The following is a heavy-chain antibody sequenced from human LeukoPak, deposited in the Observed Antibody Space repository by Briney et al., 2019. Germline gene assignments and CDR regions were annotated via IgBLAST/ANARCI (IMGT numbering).Heavy chain of an antibody. CDR1: GYTFTCYA. Sequence: GASVKVSCKASGYTFTCYAMHWVRQAPGQRLEWMGWINAGNGNTKYSQKFQGRVTITRDTSASIAYMELSSLRSEDTAVYYCASMAVAATPYNWFDPWGQGTLVTVSS. CDR2: INAGNGNT. D-gene: IGHD2-15*01. V-gene: IGHV1-3*01. CDR3: ASMAVAATPYNWFDP. J-gene: IGHJ5*02.